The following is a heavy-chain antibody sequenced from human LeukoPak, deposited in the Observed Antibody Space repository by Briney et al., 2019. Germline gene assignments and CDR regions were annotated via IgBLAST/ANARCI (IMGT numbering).Heavy chain of an antibody. CDR1: GASISSHY. J-gene: IGHJ4*02. V-gene: IGHV4-59*04. CDR3: AGDQNNVAWSYC. D-gene: IGHD3-9*01. Sequence: PSETLSLTCTVSGASISSHYWSWIRQPPGRGLEWIGYISYTGSTEYNPSLKGRVTMSIDTSKNQFSLSLYSVTTTDAAVYFCAGDQNNVAWSYCWGQGTLVTVSS. CDR2: ISYTGST.